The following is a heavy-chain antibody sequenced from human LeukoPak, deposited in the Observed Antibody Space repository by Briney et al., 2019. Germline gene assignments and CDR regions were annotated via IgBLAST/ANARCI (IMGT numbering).Heavy chain of an antibody. V-gene: IGHV4-38-2*02. Sequence: WETLSLTCAVSGYPISSAYYWGWNRQPPGKGMEWIGSIYHSGSTYYNPSLKSRVTISVDTSKNQFSLKLSSVTAADTDVYYCAREYCSSTSCPDAFDIWGQGTMVTVSS. D-gene: IGHD2-2*01. J-gene: IGHJ3*02. CDR1: GYPISSAYY. CDR3: AREYCSSTSCPDAFDI. CDR2: IYHSGST.